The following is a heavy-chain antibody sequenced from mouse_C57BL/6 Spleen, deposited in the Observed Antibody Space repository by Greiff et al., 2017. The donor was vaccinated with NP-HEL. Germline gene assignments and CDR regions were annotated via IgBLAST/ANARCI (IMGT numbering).Heavy chain of an antibody. D-gene: IGHD3-1*01. Sequence: VQLQQPGAELVKPGASVKLSCKASGYTFTGYWMHWVKQRPGQGLEWIGMIHPNSGSTNYNEKFKSKATLTVDKSSSTAYMQLSSLTSEDSAVYYCARSTGLISYAMDYWGQGTSVTVSS. CDR3: ARSTGLISYAMDY. J-gene: IGHJ4*01. CDR2: IHPNSGST. CDR1: GYTFTGYW. V-gene: IGHV1-64*01.